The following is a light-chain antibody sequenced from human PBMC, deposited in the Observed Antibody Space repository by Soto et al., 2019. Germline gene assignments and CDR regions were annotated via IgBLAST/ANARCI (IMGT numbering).Light chain of an antibody. V-gene: IGKV3-20*01. CDR2: GAS. CDR3: HQYSISPRT. Sequence: EIVLTQSPGTLSLSPGERATLSCRASQSLSGSYLAWYQQSPGQPPRLLIYGASNRFRGSPDRFSGSGSGRVFTLTISRLVPVDFAVYFSHQYSISPRTFGPGTKVDIK. CDR1: QSLSGSY. J-gene: IGKJ3*01.